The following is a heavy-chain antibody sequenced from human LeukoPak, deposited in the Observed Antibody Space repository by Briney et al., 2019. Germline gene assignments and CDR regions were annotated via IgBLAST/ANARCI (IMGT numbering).Heavy chain of an antibody. Sequence: SETLSLTCTVSGDSISTSNSYWGWIRQPPGKGLEWIGSIYYSGNTYYNASLKSRVTISVDTSKNQFSLKLSSVTAADTAVYYCARGGYDYVWGSYRYKYFDYWGQGTLVTVSS. CDR2: IYYSGNT. CDR1: GDSISTSNSY. V-gene: IGHV4-39*01. CDR3: ARGGYDYVWGSYRYKYFDY. J-gene: IGHJ4*02. D-gene: IGHD3-16*02.